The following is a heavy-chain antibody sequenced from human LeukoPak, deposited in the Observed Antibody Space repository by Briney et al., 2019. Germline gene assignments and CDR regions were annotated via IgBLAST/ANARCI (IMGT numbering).Heavy chain of an antibody. CDR1: GYTFTSYG. CDR2: ISAYNGNT. CDR3: ARDLRFLEWLLSPTFDY. Sequence: ASVKVSCTASGYTFTSYGISWVRQAPGQGLEWMGWISAYNGNTNYAQKLQGRVTMTTDTSTSTAYMELRSLRSDDTAVYYCARDLRFLEWLLSPTFDYWGQGTLVTVSS. J-gene: IGHJ4*02. D-gene: IGHD3-3*01. V-gene: IGHV1-18*01.